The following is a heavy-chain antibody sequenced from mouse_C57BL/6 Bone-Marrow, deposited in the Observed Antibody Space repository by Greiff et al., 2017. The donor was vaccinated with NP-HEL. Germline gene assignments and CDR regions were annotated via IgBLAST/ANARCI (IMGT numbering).Heavy chain of an antibody. J-gene: IGHJ1*03. CDR3: AGYGTTVVAHWYIDV. D-gene: IGHD1-1*01. Sequence: VQLQQSGAELARPGASVKLSCKASGYTFTSYGISWVKQSTGQGLEWIGEIYPRSGNTYYNEKFKGKATLTADKSSSTAYMELRSLTSEDSAVYFCAGYGTTVVAHWYIDVWGTGTAVTVTS. CDR2: IYPRSGNT. V-gene: IGHV1-81*01. CDR1: GYTFTSYG.